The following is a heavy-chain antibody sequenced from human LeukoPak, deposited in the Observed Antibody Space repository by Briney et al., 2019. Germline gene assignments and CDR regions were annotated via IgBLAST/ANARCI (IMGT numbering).Heavy chain of an antibody. CDR3: ALGYTLNDY. CDR1: GYTFTTYG. V-gene: IGHV1-69*13. Sequence: SVKVSCKASGYTFTTYGISWVRQAPGQGLEWMGGIIPIFGTANYAQKFQGRVTITADESTSTAYMELSSLRSEDTAVYYCALGYTLNDYWGQGTLVTVSS. CDR2: IIPIFGTA. D-gene: IGHD2-15*01. J-gene: IGHJ4*02.